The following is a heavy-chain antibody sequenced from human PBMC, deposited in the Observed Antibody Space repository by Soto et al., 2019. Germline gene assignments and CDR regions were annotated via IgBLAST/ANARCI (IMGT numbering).Heavy chain of an antibody. Sequence: LSLTCAVSGGSISSGGYSWSWIRQPPGKGLEWIGYIYHSGSTYYNPSLKSRVTISVDRSKNQLSLKLSSVTAADTAVYYCARFDYYDSSGYLDFGPKWGQGTLVTVSS. CDR3: ARFDYYDSSGYLDFGPK. V-gene: IGHV4-30-2*01. D-gene: IGHD3-22*01. CDR2: IYHSGST. CDR1: GGSISSGGYS. J-gene: IGHJ4*02.